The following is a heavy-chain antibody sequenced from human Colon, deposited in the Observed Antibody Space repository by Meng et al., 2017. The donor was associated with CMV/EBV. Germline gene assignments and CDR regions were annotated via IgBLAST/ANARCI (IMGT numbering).Heavy chain of an antibody. CDR1: GFTVSSNY. V-gene: IGHV3-53*01. Sequence: WGSLRLSCAASGFTVSSNYMSWVRQAPGKGLEWVSILYTSGTTYYADSVKGRFTISRDTSENTLFLQMNSLRAEDTAVYYCARGGHDFTTGFYDYWGQGALVTVSS. CDR3: ARGGHDFTTGFYDY. CDR2: LYTSGTT. J-gene: IGHJ4*02. D-gene: IGHD3-9*01.